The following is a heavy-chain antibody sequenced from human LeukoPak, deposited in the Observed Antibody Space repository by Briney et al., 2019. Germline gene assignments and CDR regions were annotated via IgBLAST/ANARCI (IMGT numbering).Heavy chain of an antibody. V-gene: IGHV4-4*07. CDR2: IYTSGST. CDR1: GGSISSYY. J-gene: IGHJ3*02. Sequence: PSETLSLTCTVSGGSISSYYWSWIRQPAGKGLEWIGRIYTSGSTNYNPSLKSRVTMSVDTPRNQFSLKLSSVTAADTAVYYCARDHPAEAYYDFWSGPGAFDIWGQGTMVTVSS. CDR3: ARDHPAEAYYDFWSGPGAFDI. D-gene: IGHD3-3*01.